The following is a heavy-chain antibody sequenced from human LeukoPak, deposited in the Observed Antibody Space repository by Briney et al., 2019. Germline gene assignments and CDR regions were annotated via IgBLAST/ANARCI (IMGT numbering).Heavy chain of an antibody. J-gene: IGHJ6*04. CDR3: ARDREYWSGGSCMHGMDV. D-gene: IGHD2-15*01. Sequence: ASVKVSCKASGYTFTGYYMHWVRQAPGQGLEWMGWINPNSGGTNYAQKFQGWVTMTRDTSISTAYMELSRLRSDDTAVYYCARDREYWSGGSCMHGMDVWGKGTTVTVSS. V-gene: IGHV1-2*04. CDR1: GYTFTGYY. CDR2: INPNSGGT.